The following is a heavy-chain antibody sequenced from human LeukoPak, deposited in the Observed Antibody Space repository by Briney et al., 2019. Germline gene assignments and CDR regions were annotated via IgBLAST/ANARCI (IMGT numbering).Heavy chain of an antibody. D-gene: IGHD2-15*01. CDR3: VRALGYCSSGCCYYYDY. Sequence: GESLKISCKGSGYRFSSYWIGGVRQMPGKGLEWMGIIYPGDSETRYSPSFQGQVTISADKSISTAYLQWSSLKASDTAMYYCVRALGYCSSGCCYYYDYWGQGTLVTVSS. CDR1: GYRFSSYW. V-gene: IGHV5-51*01. CDR2: IYPGDSET. J-gene: IGHJ4*02.